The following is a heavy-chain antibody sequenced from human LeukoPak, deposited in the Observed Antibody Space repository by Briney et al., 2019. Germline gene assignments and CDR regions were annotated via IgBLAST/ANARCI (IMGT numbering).Heavy chain of an antibody. CDR1: GFTFSSYG. Sequence: PGGSLRLSCAASGFTFSSYGMHWVRQAPGKGLEWVAFIRYDGSNKYYADSVKGRFTISRDNSKNTLYLQMNSLRAEDTAVYYCAKARWLQLGLDYWGQRTLVTVSS. J-gene: IGHJ4*02. V-gene: IGHV3-30*02. CDR2: IRYDGSNK. D-gene: IGHD5-24*01. CDR3: AKARWLQLGLDY.